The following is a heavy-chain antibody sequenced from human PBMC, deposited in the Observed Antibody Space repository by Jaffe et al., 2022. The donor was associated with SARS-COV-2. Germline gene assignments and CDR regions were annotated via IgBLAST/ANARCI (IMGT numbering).Heavy chain of an antibody. V-gene: IGHV4-59*01. J-gene: IGHJ2*01. Sequence: QVQLQESGPGLVKPSETLSLTCTVSGGSISTFYWSWVRQPPGKGLEWIGYIYYTGNTNYNPSLKSRLTISVDTSKNQFSLELSSVTAADTAVYYCARDNGSGSYYNALWYFDLWGRGTLVTVSS. CDR2: IYYTGNT. CDR1: GGSISTFY. D-gene: IGHD3-10*01. CDR3: ARDNGSGSYYNALWYFDL.